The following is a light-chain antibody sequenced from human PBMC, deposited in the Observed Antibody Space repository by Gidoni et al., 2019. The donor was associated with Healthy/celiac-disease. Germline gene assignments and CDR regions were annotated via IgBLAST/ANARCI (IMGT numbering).Light chain of an antibody. V-gene: IGKV1-39*01. CDR3: QQSYSAPGT. CDR1: QSISNY. J-gene: IGKJ2*02. Sequence: DIQMTQSPSSLSASVGDRVTLTCRASQSISNYLSWYQQRLGEAPKLLIYSASSSQSGVPSRFSGRGSGTDFTLTISILQPEDFATYYCQQSYSAPGTFGQGTRLDI. CDR2: SAS.